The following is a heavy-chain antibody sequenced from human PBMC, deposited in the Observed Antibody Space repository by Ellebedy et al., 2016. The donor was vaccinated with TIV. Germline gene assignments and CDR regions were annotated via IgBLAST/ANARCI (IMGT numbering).Heavy chain of an antibody. CDR3: ARDYGKFDY. Sequence: ASVKVSCXASGYTFTSYYMHWVRQAPGQGLEWMGVINPSGGSTNYAQKFQGRVTMTRDTSTSTVYMELSSLRSEDMAVYYCARDYGKFDYWGQGTLVTVSS. CDR1: GYTFTSYY. D-gene: IGHD3-16*01. CDR2: INPSGGST. V-gene: IGHV1-46*01. J-gene: IGHJ4*02.